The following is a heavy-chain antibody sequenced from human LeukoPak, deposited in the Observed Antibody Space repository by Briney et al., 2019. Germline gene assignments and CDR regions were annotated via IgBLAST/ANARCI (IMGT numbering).Heavy chain of an antibody. CDR1: GYTFTSYG. D-gene: IGHD1-26*01. Sequence: ASVKVSCKASGYTFTSYGISRVRQAPGQGLEWMGWISAYNGNTNYAQKLQGRVTMTTDTSTSTAYMELRSLRSEDTAVYYCATDTRFDSGMDYWGQGTLVTVSS. J-gene: IGHJ4*02. CDR3: ATDTRFDSGMDY. V-gene: IGHV1-18*01. CDR2: ISAYNGNT.